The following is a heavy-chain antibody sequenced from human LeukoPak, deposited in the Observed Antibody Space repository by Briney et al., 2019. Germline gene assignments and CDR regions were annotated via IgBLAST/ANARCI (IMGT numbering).Heavy chain of an antibody. Sequence: PGGSLRLSCAAAGFTFSSYGMNWVRQAPGKGLEWVAFIRFDGSNTYYADSVKGRFTTSRDNSRKTVCLQMNSLMTKDTAVYYCANDLGWIQLNLGRGQGTLVTVSS. J-gene: IGHJ4*02. CDR3: ANDLGWIQLNLG. CDR2: IRFDGSNT. CDR1: GFTFSSYG. D-gene: IGHD5-18*01. V-gene: IGHV3-30*02.